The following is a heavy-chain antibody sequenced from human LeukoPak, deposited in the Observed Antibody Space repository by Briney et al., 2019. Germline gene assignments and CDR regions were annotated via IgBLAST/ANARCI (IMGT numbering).Heavy chain of an antibody. CDR3: ARELRNIGEYYFDY. CDR2: VHTTSGNT. D-gene: IGHD1-14*01. V-gene: IGHV4-4*07. J-gene: IGHJ4*02. Sequence: SETLSLTCSVDTVNHYHWNWVRHSAGTGLEWIGRVHTTSGNTFANPSLWGRVTVSIDTTKNEFLLQLTSMTAADTAVYHCARELRNIGEYYFDYWGQGVPVTVSS. CDR1: DTVNHYH.